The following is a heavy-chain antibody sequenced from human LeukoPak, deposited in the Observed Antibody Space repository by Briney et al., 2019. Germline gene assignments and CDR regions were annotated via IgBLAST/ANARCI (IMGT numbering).Heavy chain of an antibody. D-gene: IGHD5/OR15-5a*01. CDR1: GQRFPNYW. J-gene: IGHJ4*02. V-gene: IGHV5-51*01. Sequence: GESLNISCPGLGQRFPNYWFGWVRQMPRKGLECMGVIYPADSDTRYSPSFQGQVTISAAKSISTAHRQWSSLKASDTAMYYCARSVYSTSNFDYWGQGTLVTVSS. CDR3: ARSVYSTSNFDY. CDR2: IYPADSDT.